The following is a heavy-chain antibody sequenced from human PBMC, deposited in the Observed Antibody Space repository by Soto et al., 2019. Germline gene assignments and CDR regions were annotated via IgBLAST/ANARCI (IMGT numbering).Heavy chain of an antibody. J-gene: IGHJ4*02. CDR2: IKQDGSEK. Sequence: EVQLVESGGGLVQPGGSLRLSCAASGFTFSSYWMSWVRQAPGKGLEWVANIKQDGSEKYYVDSVKGRFTISRDNAKNSLYLQLNSLRAEDTAVYYCASQLLVHGSDYWGQGTLVTVSS. D-gene: IGHD6-19*01. V-gene: IGHV3-7*01. CDR3: ASQLLVHGSDY. CDR1: GFTFSSYW.